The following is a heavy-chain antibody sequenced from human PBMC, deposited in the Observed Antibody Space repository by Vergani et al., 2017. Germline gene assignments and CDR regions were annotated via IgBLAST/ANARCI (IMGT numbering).Heavy chain of an antibody. CDR1: GFTFSSYS. V-gene: IGHV3-48*01. J-gene: IGHJ4*02. CDR2: ISSSSSTI. CDR3: ATIVYRRWGYYFDY. D-gene: IGHD3-16*01. Sequence: EVQLVESGGGLVQPGGSLRLSCAASGFTFSSYSMNWVRQAPGKGLEWVSYISSSSSTIYYADSVKGRFTISRDNAKNSLYLQMNSLRAEDTAVYYCATIVYRRWGYYFDYWGQGILVTVSS.